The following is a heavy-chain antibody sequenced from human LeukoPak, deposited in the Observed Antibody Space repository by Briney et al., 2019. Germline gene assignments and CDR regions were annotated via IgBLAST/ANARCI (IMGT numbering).Heavy chain of an antibody. CDR3: ARLTPYSGSPLGDY. CDR2: ISYSGST. Sequence: PSETLSLTCTVSGGSISSSSNFWGWIRQPPGKGLDWIGSISYSGSTYYNPSLKSRVTISVDTSKNQFSLKLSSVTAADTAVYYCARLTPYSGSPLGDYWGQGTLVTVSS. D-gene: IGHD1-26*01. J-gene: IGHJ4*02. V-gene: IGHV4-39*01. CDR1: GGSISSSSNF.